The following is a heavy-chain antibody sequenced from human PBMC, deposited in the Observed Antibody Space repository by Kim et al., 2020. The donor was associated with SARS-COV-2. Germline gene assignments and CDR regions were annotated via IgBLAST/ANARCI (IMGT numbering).Heavy chain of an antibody. J-gene: IGHJ6*02. Sequence: GGSLRLSCAASGFTFSSYEMNWVRQAPGKGLEWVSYISSSGSTIYYADSVKGRFTISRDNAKNSLYLQMNSLRAEDTAVYYCAVEMVTYYYYYYGMDVWGQGTTVTVSS. CDR3: AVEMVTYYYYYYGMDV. CDR2: ISSSGSTI. D-gene: IGHD5-18*01. CDR1: GFTFSSYE. V-gene: IGHV3-48*03.